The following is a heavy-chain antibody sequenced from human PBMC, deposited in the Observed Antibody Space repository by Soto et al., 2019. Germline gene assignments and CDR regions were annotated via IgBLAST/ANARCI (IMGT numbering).Heavy chain of an antibody. Sequence: ASVKVSCKASGYTFTSYAMHWVRQAPGQRLEWMGWINAGNGNTKYSQKFQGRVTITRDTSASTAYMELSSLRSEDTAVYYCARGSDYDSSGYYYSWFDPWGQGTLVTVSS. J-gene: IGHJ5*02. CDR1: GYTFTSYA. CDR3: ARGSDYDSSGYYYSWFDP. V-gene: IGHV1-3*01. D-gene: IGHD3-22*01. CDR2: INAGNGNT.